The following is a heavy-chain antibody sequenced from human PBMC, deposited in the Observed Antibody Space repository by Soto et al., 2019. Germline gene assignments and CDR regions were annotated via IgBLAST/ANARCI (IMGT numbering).Heavy chain of an antibody. CDR1: GFTFNTYA. J-gene: IGHJ4*02. CDR3: ARYRSDGSASFDS. Sequence: PGGSLRLSCAASGFTFNTYAMTWVRQTPGKGLEWVSFITTRGARTYYADPVRGRFTISTDSSRNTLYLQMNSLRTDDTAVYFCARYRSDGSASFDSWGQGTRVTVSS. D-gene: IGHD3-9*01. V-gene: IGHV3-23*01. CDR2: ITTRGART.